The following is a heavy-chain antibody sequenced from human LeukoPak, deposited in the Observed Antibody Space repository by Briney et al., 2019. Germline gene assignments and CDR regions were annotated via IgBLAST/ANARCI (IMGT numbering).Heavy chain of an antibody. CDR2: IKHDGSEK. CDR3: ATDRGWRTSGYYLYYFEY. Sequence: GGSLRLSCAASGFIFTNYFMSWVRQAPGKGLEWVASIKHDGSEKYYVDSVRGRFTISRDNTMNLLYLQMSSLRAEDTAVYYCATDRGWRTSGYYLYYFEYWGQGTLVTFSS. D-gene: IGHD3-3*01. V-gene: IGHV3-7*01. CDR1: GFIFTNYF. J-gene: IGHJ4*02.